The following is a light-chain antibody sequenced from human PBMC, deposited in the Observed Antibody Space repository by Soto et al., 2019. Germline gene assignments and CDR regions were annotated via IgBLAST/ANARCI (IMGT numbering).Light chain of an antibody. J-gene: IGLJ7*01. Sequence: QSVLTQPPSVSASPGQTVTISCSGTSSNIGNNYVSSYQQLPGTAPKLLIYDNNKRPSGIPDRFSGSKSGTSATLGSTGLQTGDEADYYCGTWDSSLSAVFGGGTQLTVL. V-gene: IGLV1-51*01. CDR2: DNN. CDR3: GTWDSSLSAV. CDR1: SSNIGNNY.